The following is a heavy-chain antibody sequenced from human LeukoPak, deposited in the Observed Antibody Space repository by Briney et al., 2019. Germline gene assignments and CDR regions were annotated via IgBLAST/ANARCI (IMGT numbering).Heavy chain of an antibody. CDR2: ISANGGDT. J-gene: IGHJ4*02. CDR1: GFTFTSYS. Sequence: GGSLRLSCAASGFTFTSYSVSWVRQAPGKGREWVAVISANGGDTFYADSVKGRFNISRDNYKNTLYLQMNSLRVEDTAVYSCAKGRTLVGGSTRSYDYWGQGTLVTVSS. CDR3: AKGRTLVGGSTRSYDY. D-gene: IGHD1-26*01. V-gene: IGHV3-23*01.